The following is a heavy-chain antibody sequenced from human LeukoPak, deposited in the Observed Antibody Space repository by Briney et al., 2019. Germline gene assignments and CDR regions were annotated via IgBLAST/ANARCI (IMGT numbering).Heavy chain of an antibody. CDR3: AREYCGGDCYSLWDENGFFDY. V-gene: IGHV1-8*01. J-gene: IGHJ4*02. CDR2: MNPNSGNT. Sequence: GASVKVSCKASGYTFTSYDINWVRQATGQGLEWMGWMNPNSGNTGYAQKFQGRVTMTRNTSISTAYMELSSLRSEDTAVYYCAREYCGGDCYSLWDENGFFDYWGQGTLVTVSS. CDR1: GYTFTSYD. D-gene: IGHD2-21*02.